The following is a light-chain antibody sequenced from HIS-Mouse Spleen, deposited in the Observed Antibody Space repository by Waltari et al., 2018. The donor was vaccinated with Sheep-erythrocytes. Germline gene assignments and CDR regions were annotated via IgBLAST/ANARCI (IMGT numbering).Light chain of an antibody. Sequence: QSALTQPRSVSGSPGQSVTISCTGTSSDVGGYNYVSWYQQHPGKAPKLMIYDVSKRPSGVPDRFSGSKSGNTASLTISGLQAEDEADYYCMIWPSNASRVFGGGTKLTVL. J-gene: IGLJ2*01. CDR1: SSDVGGYNY. CDR3: MIWPSNASRV. CDR2: DVS. V-gene: IGLV2-11*01.